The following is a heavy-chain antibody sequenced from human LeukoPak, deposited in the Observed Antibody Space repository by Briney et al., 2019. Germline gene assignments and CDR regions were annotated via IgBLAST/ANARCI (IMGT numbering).Heavy chain of an antibody. CDR3: AGERGEEYSSGWYKTNYFYN. J-gene: IGHJ4*02. Sequence: SETLSLTCTVSGDSFTSVTDYWAWIRQPPGKGLEWIASGDYSGGTYYNPSLESRVAISTDMSKNQISLKLTSVTGADTAVYYCAGERGEEYSSGWYKTNYFYNWGQGIRVTVSS. D-gene: IGHD6-19*01. V-gene: IGHV4-39*07. CDR2: GDYSGGT. CDR1: GDSFTSVTDY.